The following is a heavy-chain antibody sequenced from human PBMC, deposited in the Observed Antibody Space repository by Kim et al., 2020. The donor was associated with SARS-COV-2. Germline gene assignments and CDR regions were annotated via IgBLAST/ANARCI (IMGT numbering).Heavy chain of an antibody. CDR3: AKPPIWLSESVDM. D-gene: IGHD5-18*01. CDR1: GLPFSTYA. V-gene: IGHV3-23*01. Sequence: GGSLRLSCVASGLPFSTYAMTWVRQAPGRGLEWVSAIRASTFTTFYSDSVKGRFTISRDDFKNTLYLQMNNLRGDDTALYYCAKPPIWLSESVDMWGRGPMVTVSS. CDR2: IRASTFTT. J-gene: IGHJ3*02.